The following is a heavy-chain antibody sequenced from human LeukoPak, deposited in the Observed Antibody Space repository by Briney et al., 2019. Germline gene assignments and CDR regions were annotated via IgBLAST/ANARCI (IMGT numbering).Heavy chain of an antibody. V-gene: IGHV4-4*02. D-gene: IGHD2-2*03. CDR1: GGSISSTNW. J-gene: IGHJ4*02. CDR3: ARHGSTDYFDY. Sequence: SGTLSLTCGVSGGSISSTNWWSWVRQPPGQGLEWIGEISLTGRTNYNPSLKSRATISVDTSKNQLSLRLSSVTAADTAVYYCARHGSTDYFDYWGQGTLVTVSS. CDR2: ISLTGRT.